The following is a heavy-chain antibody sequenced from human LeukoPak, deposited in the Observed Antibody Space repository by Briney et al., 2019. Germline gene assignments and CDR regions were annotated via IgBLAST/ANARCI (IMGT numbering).Heavy chain of an antibody. Sequence: SETLSLTCTVSGGSISSSSYYWGWIRQPPGKGLEWIGSIYYSGSTYYNPSLKSRVTISVDTSKNQFSLELSSVTAADTAVYYCARDSTTAAGDFDYWGQGTLVTVSS. CDR1: GGSISSSSYY. CDR2: IYYSGST. CDR3: ARDSTTAAGDFDY. J-gene: IGHJ4*02. D-gene: IGHD6-13*01. V-gene: IGHV4-39*02.